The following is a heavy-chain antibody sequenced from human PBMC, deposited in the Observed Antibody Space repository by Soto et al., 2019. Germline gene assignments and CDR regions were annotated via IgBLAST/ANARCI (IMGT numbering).Heavy chain of an antibody. J-gene: IGHJ5*02. CDR1: GGTFSSYA. V-gene: IGHV1-69*01. CDR3: ARDKKGTNYYGSGSYGNWFDP. CDR2: IIPIFGTA. Sequence: QVQLVQSGAEVKKPGSSVKVSCKASGGTFSSYAISWVRQAPGQGLEWMGGIIPIFGTANYAQKFQGRVTITADEATSTAYMELSSLRPEDTAVYYCARDKKGTNYYGSGSYGNWFDPWGQGTLVTVCS. D-gene: IGHD3-10*01.